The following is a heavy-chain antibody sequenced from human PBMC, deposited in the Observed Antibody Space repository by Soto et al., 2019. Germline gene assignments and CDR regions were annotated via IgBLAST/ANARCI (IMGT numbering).Heavy chain of an antibody. CDR2: ISGSGGST. D-gene: IGHD3-3*01. CDR1: GFTFSSYA. J-gene: IGHJ4*02. Sequence: GGSLRLSCAASGFTFSSYAMSWVRQAPGKGLEWVSAISGSGGSTYYADSVKGRFTISRDNSKNTLYLQMNSLRAEDTAVYYCAKDHPVAIFGVVIIEGRDFGYWGQGTLVTVSS. CDR3: AKDHPVAIFGVVIIEGRDFGY. V-gene: IGHV3-23*01.